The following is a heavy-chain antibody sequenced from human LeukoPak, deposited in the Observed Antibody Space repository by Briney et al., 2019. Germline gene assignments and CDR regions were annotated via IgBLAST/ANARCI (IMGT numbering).Heavy chain of an antibody. CDR2: IKQDGSEK. Sequence: GGSLRLSCAASGFTFSSYWMSWVRQAPGKGLEWVANIKQDGSEKYYVDSVKGRFTISRDNAKNSLYLQMNSLRAEDTAVYYCARPYYYDSSGSLEDAFDIWGQGTMVAVSS. D-gene: IGHD3-22*01. CDR3: ARPYYYDSSGSLEDAFDI. J-gene: IGHJ3*02. CDR1: GFTFSSYW. V-gene: IGHV3-7*01.